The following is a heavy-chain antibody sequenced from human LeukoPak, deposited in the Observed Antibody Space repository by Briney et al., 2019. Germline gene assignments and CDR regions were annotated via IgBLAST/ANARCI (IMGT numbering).Heavy chain of an antibody. CDR1: GFTFSSHW. CDR3: AREGGNWAYFDY. D-gene: IGHD7-27*01. J-gene: IGHJ4*02. CDR2: IKQDGSEK. V-gene: IGHV3-7*01. Sequence: GGSLRLSCAASGFTFSSHWMSWVRQAPGKGLEWVANIKQDGSEKYYVDSVKGRFTISRDNAKNSLYLQMNSLRAEDTAVYYCAREGGNWAYFDYWGQGTLVTVSS.